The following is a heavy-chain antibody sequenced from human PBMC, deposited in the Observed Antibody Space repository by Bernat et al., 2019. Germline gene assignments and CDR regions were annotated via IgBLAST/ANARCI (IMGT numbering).Heavy chain of an antibody. V-gene: IGHV3-30*04. J-gene: IGHJ6*02. CDR3: VRDGAALYYYHGMDV. CDR2: VSYDGRNK. CDR1: GFTFSDSS. Sequence: VQLVESGGGVVQPGRSLRLSCVASGFTFSDSSLHWVRQAPGKGLEWVAVVSYDGRNKYYADSVQARFIISRDDSENTLYLQMDSLKSEDTAVYYCVRDGAALYYYHGMDVWGRGTTVTVSS. D-gene: IGHD6-25*01.